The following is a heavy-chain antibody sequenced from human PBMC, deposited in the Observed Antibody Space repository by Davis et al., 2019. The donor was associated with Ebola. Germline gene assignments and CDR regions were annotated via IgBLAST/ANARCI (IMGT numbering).Heavy chain of an antibody. CDR1: GFTFSNYG. CDR3: AKDSGYSGYNGIDD. Sequence: GGSLRLSCAASGFTFSNYGMNWVRQAPGEGLEWVSGLSGSGGTTYYANFVKGRFTISRDNSRNTLYLQMNSLRAEDTAVYYCAKDSGYSGYNGIDDWGQGTLVTVSS. D-gene: IGHD5-12*01. V-gene: IGHV3-23*01. J-gene: IGHJ4*02. CDR2: LSGSGGTT.